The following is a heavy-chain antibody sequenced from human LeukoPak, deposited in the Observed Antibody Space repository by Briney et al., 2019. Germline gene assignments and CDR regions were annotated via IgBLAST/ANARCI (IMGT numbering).Heavy chain of an antibody. CDR3: ASTDPYYFDC. CDR2: IYYSGST. J-gene: IGHJ4*02. CDR1: GGSISSSSYY. V-gene: IGHV4-39*01. Sequence: MPSETLSLTCTVSGGSISSSSYYWGWIRQPPGKGLEWIGSIYYSGSTYYNPSLKSRVTISVDTSKNQFSLKLSSVTAADTAVYYCASTDPYYFDCWGQGTLVTVSS.